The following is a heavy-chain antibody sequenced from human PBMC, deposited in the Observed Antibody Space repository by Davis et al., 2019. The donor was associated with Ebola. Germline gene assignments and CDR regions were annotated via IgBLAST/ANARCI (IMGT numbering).Heavy chain of an antibody. CDR3: ARGDLDTAMGLFTLYYYGMDV. V-gene: IGHV1-69*04. J-gene: IGHJ6*02. CDR1: GGTFSSYA. Sequence: AASVKVSCKASGGTFSSYAISWVRQAPGQGLEWMGRIIPILGIANYAQKFQGRVTITADKSTSTAYMELSSLRSEDTAVYYCARGDLDTAMGLFTLYYYGMDVWGQGTTVTVSS. CDR2: IIPILGIA. D-gene: IGHD5-18*01.